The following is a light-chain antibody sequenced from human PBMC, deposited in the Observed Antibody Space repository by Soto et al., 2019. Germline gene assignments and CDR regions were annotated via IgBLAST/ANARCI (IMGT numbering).Light chain of an antibody. CDR3: MQGLEKLT. CDR1: HSLLYSNAYNY. V-gene: IGKV2-28*01. J-gene: IGKJ5*01. Sequence: EIVRSQSPLSLSVTPGEPASFSCRSSHSLLYSNAYNYLDWYLQKPGQSPQLLIYLGSHRASGVPDRFSGSGSGTNFTLKISRVDAEDVGVYYSMQGLEKLTFGQGTRLEI. CDR2: LGS.